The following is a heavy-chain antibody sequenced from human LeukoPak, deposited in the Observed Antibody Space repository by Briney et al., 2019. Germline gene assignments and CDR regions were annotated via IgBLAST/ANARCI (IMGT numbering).Heavy chain of an antibody. V-gene: IGHV1-69*13. D-gene: IGHD4-23*01. CDR1: GGSFSSYA. Sequence: SVKVSCKASGGSFSSYAISWVRQAPGQGLEWMGGIIPIFGTANYAQKFQGRVTITADESTSTAYMELSSLRSEDTAVYYCARAPADYGGNLFDYWGQGTLVTVSS. CDR3: ARAPADYGGNLFDY. CDR2: IIPIFGTA. J-gene: IGHJ4*02.